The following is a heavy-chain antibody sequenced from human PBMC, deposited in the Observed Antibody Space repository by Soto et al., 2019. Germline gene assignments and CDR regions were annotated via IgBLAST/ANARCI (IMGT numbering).Heavy chain of an antibody. J-gene: IGHJ3*02. D-gene: IGHD5-12*01. CDR2: IYYSGST. CDR1: GGSISSYY. CDR3: ARGLVGGYDSPYAFDI. V-gene: IGHV4-59*01. Sequence: PSETLSLTCTVSGGSISSYYWSWIRQPPGKGLEWIGYIYYSGSTNYNPSLKSRVTISVDTSKNQFSLKLSSVTAADTAVYYCARGLVGGYDSPYAFDIWGQGTMVTVSS.